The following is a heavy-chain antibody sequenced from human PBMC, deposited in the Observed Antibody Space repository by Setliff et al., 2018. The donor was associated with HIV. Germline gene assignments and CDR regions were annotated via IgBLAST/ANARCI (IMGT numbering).Heavy chain of an antibody. CDR3: ARLGSGWSDSYYYAMDI. J-gene: IGHJ6*02. CDR1: GYTFTSYD. V-gene: IGHV1-8*01. Sequence: GASVKVSCKAPGYTFTSYDINWVRQATGQGLEWMGWMNPNSGNTGYAQKFQGRVTMTTDTSTSTAYMELRSLRSDDTAVYYCARLGSGWSDSYYYAMDIWGQGTTVTVSS. D-gene: IGHD6-19*01. CDR2: MNPNSGNT.